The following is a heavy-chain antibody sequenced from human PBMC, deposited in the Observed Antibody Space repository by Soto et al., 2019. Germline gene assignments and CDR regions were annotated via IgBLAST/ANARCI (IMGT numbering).Heavy chain of an antibody. V-gene: IGHV3-30-3*01. CDR3: ARDVLPDSPFDY. J-gene: IGHJ4*02. D-gene: IGHD5-18*01. Sequence: GSLRLSCAASGFTFSSYAMHWVRQAPGKGLEWVAVISYDGSNKYYADSVKGRFTISRDNSKNTLYLQMNSLRAEDTAVYYCARDVLPDSPFDYWGQGTLVTVSS. CDR1: GFTFSSYA. CDR2: ISYDGSNK.